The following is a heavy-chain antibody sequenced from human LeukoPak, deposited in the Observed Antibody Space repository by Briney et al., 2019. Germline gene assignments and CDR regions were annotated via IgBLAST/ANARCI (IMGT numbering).Heavy chain of an antibody. V-gene: IGHV1-2*02. J-gene: IGHJ5*02. Sequence: ASVKVSFTSSGYTFTCNYMHWVRLAPGQGLGWVGWFYLNSSGTNYAQKCQGRITMNRDTSISTAYMELSRLRSDDAAVYYCARGLTIRKAARPDEWWFDPWGQGTLVTVSS. CDR3: ARGLTIRKAARPDEWWFDP. CDR1: GYTFTCNY. CDR2: FYLNSSGT. D-gene: IGHD6-6*01.